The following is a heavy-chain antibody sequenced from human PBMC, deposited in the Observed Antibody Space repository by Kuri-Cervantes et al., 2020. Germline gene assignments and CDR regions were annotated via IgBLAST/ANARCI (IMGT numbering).Heavy chain of an antibody. Sequence: SETLSLTCAVSGYSISSGYYWGWIRQPPGKGLEWIGSIYHSGSTYYDPSLKSRVTISVDTSKNQFSLKLSSVTPEDTAVYYCARSATGGAAAGHAFDIWGQGTMVTVSS. J-gene: IGHJ3*02. V-gene: IGHV4-38-2*01. D-gene: IGHD6-13*01. CDR2: IYHSGST. CDR1: GYSISSGYY. CDR3: ARSATGGAAAGHAFDI.